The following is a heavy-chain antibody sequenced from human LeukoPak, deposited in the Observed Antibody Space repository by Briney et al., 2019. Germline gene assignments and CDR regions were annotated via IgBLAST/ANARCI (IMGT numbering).Heavy chain of an antibody. CDR3: ARHCSSTSCYNYFDY. CDR2: IYYSGST. D-gene: IGHD2-2*02. V-gene: IGHV4-59*01. CDR1: GGSISSYY. Sequence: SETLSLTCTVSGGSISSYYWSWIRQPPGKGLEWIGYIYYSGSTNYNPSLKSRVTISVDTSKNQFSLKLSSVTAADTAVYYCARHCSSTSCYNYFDYWGQGTLVTVSS. J-gene: IGHJ4*02.